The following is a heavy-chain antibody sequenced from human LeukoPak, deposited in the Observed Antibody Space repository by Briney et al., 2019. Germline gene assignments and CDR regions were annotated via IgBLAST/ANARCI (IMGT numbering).Heavy chain of an antibody. CDR2: INHSGST. D-gene: IGHD3-10*01. CDR1: GGSFSGYY. J-gene: IGHJ4*02. V-gene: IGHV4-34*01. Sequence: SETLSLTCAVYGGSFSGYYWSWLRQPPGKGLEWIGEINHSGSTNYNPSLKSRVTISVDTSKKQFSLKLSSVTAADTAVYYCARRKVRGVIDYWGQGTLVTVSS. CDR3: ARRKVRGVIDY.